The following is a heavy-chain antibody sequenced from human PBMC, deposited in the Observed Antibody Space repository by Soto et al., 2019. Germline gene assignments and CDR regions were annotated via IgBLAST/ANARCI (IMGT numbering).Heavy chain of an antibody. Sequence: VGSLRLSCAASGFTFSSYGMHWVRQAPGKGLEWVAVIWYDGSNKYYADSVKGRFTISRDNAKNSLYLQMNSLRAEDTAVYYCARDRYASYDSSTGYPIDYWGRGTLVTVS. CDR3: ARDRYASYDSSTGYPIDY. CDR1: GFTFSSYG. CDR2: IWYDGSNK. D-gene: IGHD3-3*01. V-gene: IGHV3-33*01. J-gene: IGHJ4*02.